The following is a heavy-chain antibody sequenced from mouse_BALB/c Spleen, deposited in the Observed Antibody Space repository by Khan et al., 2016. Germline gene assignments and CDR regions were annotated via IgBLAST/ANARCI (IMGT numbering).Heavy chain of an antibody. Sequence: EVELVESGPDLVKPSQSLSLTCTVTGYSITSGYSWHWIRQFPGNKLEWMGYIHDSGSTNYNPSLKGRITITRDTSKNQSFLQLNSVTTEDTATYYCATAYGSWFAYWGQGTLVTVSA. CDR1: GYSITSGYS. V-gene: IGHV3-1*02. CDR2: IHDSGST. D-gene: IGHD1-2*01. CDR3: ATAYGSWFAY. J-gene: IGHJ3*01.